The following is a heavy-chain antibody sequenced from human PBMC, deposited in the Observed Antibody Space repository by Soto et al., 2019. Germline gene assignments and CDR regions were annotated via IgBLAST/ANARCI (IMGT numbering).Heavy chain of an antibody. D-gene: IGHD2-8*01. CDR1: GFHFSSYG. Sequence: PGGSLRLSCTASGFHFSSYGMHWVRQAPGKGLEWVAVISYDGSNKYYADSVKGRFTISRDNSKNTLYLQMNSLRAEDTAVYYCAKTPVRCCTNGVCNGIDYWGQGTLVTVSS. CDR2: ISYDGSNK. CDR3: AKTPVRCCTNGVCNGIDY. J-gene: IGHJ4*02. V-gene: IGHV3-30*18.